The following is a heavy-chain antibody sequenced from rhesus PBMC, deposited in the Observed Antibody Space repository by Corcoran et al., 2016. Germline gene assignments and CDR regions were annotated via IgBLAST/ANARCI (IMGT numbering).Heavy chain of an antibody. CDR3: AAEFSSGWS. Sequence: QEQLVQSGAEVTKPGASVKVSCQASGYIFTSYVISWLRQAPGQGFEWRRGSHPGYGSTSYAQKLQGRVTSTADMCTSTVYMELSSLRSEDMAVYYCAAEFSSGWSWGQGVLVTVSS. CDR1: GYIFTSYV. D-gene: IGHD6S26*01. V-gene: IGHV1-70*01. CDR2: SHPGYGST. J-gene: IGHJ4*01.